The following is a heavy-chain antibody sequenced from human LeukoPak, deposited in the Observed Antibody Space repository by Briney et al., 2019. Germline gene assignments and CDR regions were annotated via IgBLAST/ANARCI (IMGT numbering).Heavy chain of an antibody. Sequence: SETLSLTCTVSGGSISSYYWSWIRQPPGKGLEWIGYIYYSGSTNYNPSLKSRVTISVDTSKNQFSLKLSSVTAADTAVYYCAGGDQPLLASWGQGTLVTVSS. J-gene: IGHJ4*02. D-gene: IGHD2-2*01. CDR1: GGSISSYY. CDR3: AGGDQPLLAS. CDR2: IYYSGST. V-gene: IGHV4-59*01.